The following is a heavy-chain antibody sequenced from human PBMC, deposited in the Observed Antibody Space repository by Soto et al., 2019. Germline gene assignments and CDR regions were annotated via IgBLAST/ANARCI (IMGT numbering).Heavy chain of an antibody. CDR3: AGSIVVVTALDY. V-gene: IGHV1-3*05. CDR2: INPANGNT. Sequence: QVQLVQSGAEEKKPGASVKVSCKASGYTFTSYAMHWVRQAPGQWLEWMGWINPANGNTKYSQKFQGRVPITRDTSASTAYMELSSLRSEDTAVYYWAGSIVVVTALDYWGQGTLVTVSS. J-gene: IGHJ4*02. D-gene: IGHD2-21*02. CDR1: GYTFTSYA.